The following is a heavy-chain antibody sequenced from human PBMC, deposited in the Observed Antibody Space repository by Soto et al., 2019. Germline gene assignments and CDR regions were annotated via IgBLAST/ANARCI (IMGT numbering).Heavy chain of an antibody. CDR3: ARGGYNYGLDY. D-gene: IGHD5-18*01. J-gene: IGHJ4*02. V-gene: IGHV4-59*12. CDR2: IYYSGST. CDR1: GGSISSYY. Sequence: PSETLSLTCTVSGGSISSYYWSWIRQPPGKGLEWIGSIYYSGSTHYSPSLKSRVTMSVDTSTNQFSLRLTSVTAADTAVYYCARGGYNYGLDYWGQGTLVTVSS.